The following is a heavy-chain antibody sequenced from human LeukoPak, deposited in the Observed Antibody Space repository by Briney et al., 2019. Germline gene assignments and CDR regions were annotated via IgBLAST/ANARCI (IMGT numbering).Heavy chain of an antibody. CDR1: GGSISSSSYY. Sequence: SETLSLTCTVSGGSISSSSYYWGWIRQPPGKGLEWIGSIFYSVSTYYNPSLKSRVTISVDTSKNQFSLKLSSVTAADTAVYYCARLPYYYDISGYAFDIWGQGTMVTVSS. J-gene: IGHJ3*02. CDR3: ARLPYYYDISGYAFDI. V-gene: IGHV4-39*01. D-gene: IGHD3-22*01. CDR2: IFYSVST.